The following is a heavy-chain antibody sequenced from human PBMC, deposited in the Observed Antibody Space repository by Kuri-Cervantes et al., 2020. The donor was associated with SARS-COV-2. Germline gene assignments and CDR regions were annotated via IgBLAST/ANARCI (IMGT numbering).Heavy chain of an antibody. J-gene: IGHJ3*02. Sequence: GESLKISCAASGFTFSSYWMSWVRQAPGKGLEWVANIKQDGSEKYYVDSVKGRFTISRDNAKNSLYLQMNSLRAEDTAVYYGAREGVDIVGAPHDAFDIWGQGTMVTVSS. D-gene: IGHD1-26*01. CDR1: GFTFSSYW. CDR3: AREGVDIVGAPHDAFDI. V-gene: IGHV3-7*01. CDR2: IKQDGSEK.